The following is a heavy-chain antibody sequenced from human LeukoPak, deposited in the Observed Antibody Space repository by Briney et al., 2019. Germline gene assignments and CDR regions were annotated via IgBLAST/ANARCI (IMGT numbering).Heavy chain of an antibody. CDR3: AKKSSDFWSGYYTGIDY. J-gene: IGHJ4*02. Sequence: GGSLRLSCAASGFTFSSYGMHWVRQAPGKGLEWVAFIRYDGSNKYYADSVKGRFTISRDNSKNTLYLQMNSLRAEDTAVYYCAKKSSDFWSGYYTGIDYWGQGTLVTVSS. V-gene: IGHV3-30*02. D-gene: IGHD3-3*01. CDR1: GFTFSSYG. CDR2: IRYDGSNK.